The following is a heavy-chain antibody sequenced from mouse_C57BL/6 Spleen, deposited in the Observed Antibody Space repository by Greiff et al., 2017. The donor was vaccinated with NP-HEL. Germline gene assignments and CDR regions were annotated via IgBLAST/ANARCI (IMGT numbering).Heavy chain of an antibody. D-gene: IGHD1-1*01. CDR2: IDPETGGT. J-gene: IGHJ2*01. CDR3: TRSTTVVAPDY. CDR1: GYTFTDYE. Sequence: VQLQQSGAELVRPGASVTLSCKASGYTFTDYEMHWVKQTPVHGLEWIGAIDPETGGTAYNQKFKGKAILTADKSSSTAYMELRSLTSEDSAVYDSTRSTTVVAPDYWGQGTTLTVSS. V-gene: IGHV1-15*01.